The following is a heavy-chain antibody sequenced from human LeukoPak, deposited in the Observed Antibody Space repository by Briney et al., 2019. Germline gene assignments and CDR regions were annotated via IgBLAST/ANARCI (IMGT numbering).Heavy chain of an antibody. D-gene: IGHD3-10*01. CDR2: ISRSSSTI. J-gene: IGHJ4*02. CDR1: GFTFSSYG. Sequence: GGSLRLSCAASGFTFSSYGMNWVRQAPGKGLEWVSYISRSSSTIYYADSVKGRFTISRDNAKNSLYLQMNSLGAEDTAVYYCARGRTGAGRYYLDYWGQGTLVTVSS. CDR3: ARGRTGAGRYYLDY. V-gene: IGHV3-48*01.